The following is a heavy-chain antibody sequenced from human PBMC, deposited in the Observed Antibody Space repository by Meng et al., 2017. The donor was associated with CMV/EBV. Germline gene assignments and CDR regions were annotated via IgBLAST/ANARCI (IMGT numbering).Heavy chain of an antibody. J-gene: IGHJ4*02. CDR3: ARDLGFDY. D-gene: IGHD3-16*01. V-gene: IGHV3-21*01. Sequence: GESLKISCAASGFTFSDHYMDWVRQAPGKGLEWVSSISSSSSYIYYADSVKGRFTISRDNAKNSLYLQMNSLRAEDTAVYYCARDLGFDYWGQGTLVTVSS. CDR1: GFTFSDHY. CDR2: ISSSSSYI.